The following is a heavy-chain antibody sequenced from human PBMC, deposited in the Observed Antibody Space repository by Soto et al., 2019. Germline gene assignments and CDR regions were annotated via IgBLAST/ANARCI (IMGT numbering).Heavy chain of an antibody. CDR3: ASYYWGLDY. CDR1: GGSISSGGYS. V-gene: IGHV4-30-2*01. CDR2: IYHSGST. D-gene: IGHD3-10*01. J-gene: IGHJ4*02. Sequence: SETLSLTCAFSGGSISSGGYSWSWIRQPPGKGLEWIGYIYHSGSTYYNPSLKSRVTISVDRSKNQFSLKLSSVTAADTAVYYCASYYWGLDYWGQGTLVTVSS.